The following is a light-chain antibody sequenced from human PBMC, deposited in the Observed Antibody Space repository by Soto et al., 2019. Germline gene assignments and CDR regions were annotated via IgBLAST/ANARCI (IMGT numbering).Light chain of an antibody. CDR2: EVS. J-gene: IGLJ1*01. CDR1: SSDVGGYNY. V-gene: IGLV2-14*01. CDR3: SSYTSSSIDYV. Sequence: QSALTQPVSVSGSPGQSITISCTGTSSDVGGYNYVSWYQQHPGKAPKLMIYEVSNRPSGVSNRFSGSKSGNTASLTISGLQAEDEADYYCSSYTSSSIDYVFGPGTKLTVL.